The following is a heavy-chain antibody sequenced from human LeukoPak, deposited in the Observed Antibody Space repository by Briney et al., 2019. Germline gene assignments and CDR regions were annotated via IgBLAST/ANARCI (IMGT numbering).Heavy chain of an antibody. Sequence: GGSLRLSCTGSGFTVGSSYMSWVRQTPGKGLEWVSVMYSGGTTYYADSVKGRFTISRDSSKNTVNLQMNSLRAEDTAVYYCARDRRDGYCLGHWGQGTLVTVSS. J-gene: IGHJ4*02. CDR2: MYSGGTT. CDR1: GFTVGSSY. D-gene: IGHD5-24*01. V-gene: IGHV3-66*01. CDR3: ARDRRDGYCLGH.